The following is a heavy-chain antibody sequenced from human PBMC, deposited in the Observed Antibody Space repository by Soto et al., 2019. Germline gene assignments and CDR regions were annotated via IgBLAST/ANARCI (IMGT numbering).Heavy chain of an antibody. Sequence: QVQLVQSGPELKKPGSSVKVSCKAPGDSFNSYGISWVRQAPGQGLEWMGGIVPMFGTTNLALKFEDRVTITADELTTTVYMEIRGLTSEDTAVYYCARDLADVHLWDAFDVWGHGTRVTVSS. J-gene: IGHJ3*01. CDR3: ARDLADVHLWDAFDV. V-gene: IGHV1-69*01. CDR2: IVPMFGTT. D-gene: IGHD6-13*01. CDR1: GDSFNSYG.